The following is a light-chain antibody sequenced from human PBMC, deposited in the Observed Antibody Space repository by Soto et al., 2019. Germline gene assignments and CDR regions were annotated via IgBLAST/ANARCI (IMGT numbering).Light chain of an antibody. CDR2: GAS. CDR1: QSVSSSY. V-gene: IGKV3-20*01. CDR3: QQYGSSQYT. Sequence: ESVLTQSPGSLSLSPEERATLSCRASQSVSSSYLAWYQQKPGQAPRLLIYGASSRATGIPDRFSGSGSGTDFTLTISRLEPEDFAVYYCQQYGSSQYTFGPGTKLEIK. J-gene: IGKJ2*01.